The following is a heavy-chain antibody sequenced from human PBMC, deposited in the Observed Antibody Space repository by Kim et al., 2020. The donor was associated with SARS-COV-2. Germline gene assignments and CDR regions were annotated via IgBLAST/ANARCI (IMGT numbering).Heavy chain of an antibody. CDR3: ARRKHLGYCSGGSCYSGPDAFDI. V-gene: IGHV1-18*04. CDR1: GYTFTSYG. J-gene: IGHJ3*02. D-gene: IGHD2-15*01. CDR2: ISAYNGNT. Sequence: ASVKVSCKASGYTFTSYGISWVRQATGQGLEWMGWISAYNGNTNYAQKLQGRVTMTTDTSTSTAYMELRSLRSDDTAVYYCARRKHLGYCSGGSCYSGPDAFDIWGQGTMVTVSS.